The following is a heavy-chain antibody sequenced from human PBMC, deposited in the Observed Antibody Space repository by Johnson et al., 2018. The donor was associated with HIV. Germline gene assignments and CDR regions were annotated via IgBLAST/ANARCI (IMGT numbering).Heavy chain of an antibody. CDR3: ARELGSGYNDAFDI. CDR2: IKQDGSEK. Sequence: VQLVESGGGLVQPGGSLRLSCAASGFTFSSYWMSWVRQAPGKGLEWVANIKQDGSEKYYVDSVKGRFTISRDNAKNSLYLQMNSLRAEDTALYYCARELGSGYNDAFDIWGQGTMVTISS. J-gene: IGHJ3*02. V-gene: IGHV3-7*03. CDR1: GFTFSSYW. D-gene: IGHD3-22*01.